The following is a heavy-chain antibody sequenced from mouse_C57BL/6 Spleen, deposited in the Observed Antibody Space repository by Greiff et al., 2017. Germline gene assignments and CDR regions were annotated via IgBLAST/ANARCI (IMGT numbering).Heavy chain of an antibody. Sequence: QVQLQQSGAELVMPGASVKLSCKASGYTFTSYWMHWVKQRPGQGLEWIGEIDPSDSYTNYNQKFKGKSTLTVDKSSSTAYMQLSSLTSEDSAVYYCARHGMVDYWGQGTSVTVSS. CDR3: ARHGMVDY. D-gene: IGHD1-1*01. J-gene: IGHJ4*01. V-gene: IGHV1-69*01. CDR1: GYTFTSYW. CDR2: IDPSDSYT.